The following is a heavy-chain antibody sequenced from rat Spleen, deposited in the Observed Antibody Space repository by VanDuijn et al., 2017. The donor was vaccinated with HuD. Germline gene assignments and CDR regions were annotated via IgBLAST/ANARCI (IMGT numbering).Heavy chain of an antibody. V-gene: IGHV5-31*01. CDR1: GFTFSSFW. J-gene: IGHJ3*01. CDR2: ITNAAGKV. Sequence: EVQLVESGGGLVQPGRSLKLSCVASGFTFSSFWMYWIRQAPGKGLEWVASITNAAGKVHYPDSVKGRFTISRDTAQNTLYLQMDSLRSEDTATYYCATSTVYDGYPSWFAYWGQGTLVTVAS. D-gene: IGHD1-12*03. CDR3: ATSTVYDGYPSWFAY.